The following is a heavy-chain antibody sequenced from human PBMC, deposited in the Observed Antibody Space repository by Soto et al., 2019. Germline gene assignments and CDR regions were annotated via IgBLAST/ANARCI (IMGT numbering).Heavy chain of an antibody. J-gene: IGHJ4*02. CDR2: IYDRGIT. CDR3: ARVGSSIATPPFDY. V-gene: IGHV4-30-4*01. Sequence: QVQLQESGPGLVKPSQTLSLTCTVSGGSISSGDYYWSWMRQPPGKGLEWIGYIYDRGITYYNPSLKSRVTISVDTSKNQFSLKLSSVTAADTAVYYCARVGSSIATPPFDYWGQGTLVTVSS. D-gene: IGHD6-6*01. CDR1: GGSISSGDYY.